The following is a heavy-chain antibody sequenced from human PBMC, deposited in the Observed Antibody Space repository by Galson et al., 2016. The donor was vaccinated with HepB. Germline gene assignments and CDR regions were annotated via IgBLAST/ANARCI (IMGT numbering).Heavy chain of an antibody. V-gene: IGHV3-11*06. D-gene: IGHD5-12*01. Sequence: SLRLSCAASGFTVSDYYMTWIRQAPGKGLEWISFISIISYTNYADSVKGRFTISRDNAKNSVYLQMSSLRAEDTAVYYCTGTEFPNRGYDSAFDIWGQGTMVTVSS. CDR3: TGTEFPNRGYDSAFDI. J-gene: IGHJ3*02. CDR2: ISIISYT. CDR1: GFTVSDYY.